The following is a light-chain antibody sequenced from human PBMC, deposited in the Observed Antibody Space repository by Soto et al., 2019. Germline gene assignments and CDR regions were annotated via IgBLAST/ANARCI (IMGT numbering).Light chain of an antibody. Sequence: QSALTQPASVSGSPGQSITISCTGTSSNVGDYNYVSWYQQHPGKAPKLMIYDVSNRPSGVSNRFSGSKSGNTASLTISGLQAEDEADYYCSSYRSTFGVFGTGTKLTVL. V-gene: IGLV2-14*03. CDR2: DVS. CDR1: SSNVGDYNY. CDR3: SSYRSTFGV. J-gene: IGLJ1*01.